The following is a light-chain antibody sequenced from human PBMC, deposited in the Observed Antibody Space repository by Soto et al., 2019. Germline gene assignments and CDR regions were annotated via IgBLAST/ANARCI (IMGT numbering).Light chain of an antibody. J-gene: IGKJ4*01. CDR2: GAS. CDR3: QQYYSTSPT. CDR1: QNVLSSSNNENY. V-gene: IGKV4-1*01. Sequence: DIVMTQSPDSLAVSLGERATINCKSSQNVLSSSNNENYLSWYQQKPGQPPKLLIYGASTRESGVPDRFSGSGSGTDFTLTISSLQAEDVAVYYCQQYYSTSPTFGGGTKVEIK.